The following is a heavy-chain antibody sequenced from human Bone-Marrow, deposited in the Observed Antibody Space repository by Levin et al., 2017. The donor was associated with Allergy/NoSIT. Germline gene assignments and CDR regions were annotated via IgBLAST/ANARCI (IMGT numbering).Heavy chain of an antibody. Sequence: GGSLRLSCAASGFTFSSYAMTWVRQAPGKGLEWVSAISGSGGTTYYASSVKGRFTISRDNSKNTLYLQMNSLRAEDTAVYYCAKEAENEGGSDYLDYWGQGTLVTVSS. J-gene: IGHJ4*02. D-gene: IGHD1-1*01. CDR1: GFTFSSYA. V-gene: IGHV3-23*01. CDR2: ISGSGGTT. CDR3: AKEAENEGGSDYLDY.